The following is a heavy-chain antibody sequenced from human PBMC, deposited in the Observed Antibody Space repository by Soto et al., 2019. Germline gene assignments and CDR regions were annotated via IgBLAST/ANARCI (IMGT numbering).Heavy chain of an antibody. V-gene: IGHV1-69*02. CDR1: GGTFSSYT. D-gene: IGHD2-2*01. CDR2: IIPILGIA. CDR3: ARSGRAVPAEPIYYYYMDV. Sequence: ASVKVSCKASGGTFSSYTISWVRQAPGQGLEWMGRIIPILGIANYAQKFQGRVTITADKSTSTAYMELSSLRSEDTAVYYCARSGRAVPAEPIYYYYMDVWGKGTTVTVSS. J-gene: IGHJ6*03.